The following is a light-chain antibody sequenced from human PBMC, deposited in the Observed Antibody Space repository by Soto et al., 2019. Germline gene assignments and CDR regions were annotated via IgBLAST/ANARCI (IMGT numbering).Light chain of an antibody. CDR2: DAS. V-gene: IGKV1-5*01. J-gene: IGKJ2*01. CDR3: QQHDSSSST. CDR1: QNISVW. Sequence: DIQMTQSPSTLSASVGDGVTITCRASQNISVWLAWYQQRPGKAPKFLIYDASSLENGVPSRFSGSGAGTEFTLTIRSLQPDDFATYYCQQHDSSSSTFGQGTKLEIK.